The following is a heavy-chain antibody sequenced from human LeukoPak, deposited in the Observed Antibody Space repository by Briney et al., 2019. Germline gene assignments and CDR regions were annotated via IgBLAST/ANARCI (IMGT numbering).Heavy chain of an antibody. J-gene: IGHJ3*02. V-gene: IGHV5-51*01. D-gene: IGHD6-19*01. Sequence: GESLKISCKGSGYSFTSYWIGWVRQMPGKGLEWMGIIYPGDSDTRYSPSFQGQVIISADKSISTAYLQWSSLKASDTAMYYCARRPGQWLVDDAFDIWGQGTMVTVSS. CDR1: GYSFTSYW. CDR2: IYPGDSDT. CDR3: ARRPGQWLVDDAFDI.